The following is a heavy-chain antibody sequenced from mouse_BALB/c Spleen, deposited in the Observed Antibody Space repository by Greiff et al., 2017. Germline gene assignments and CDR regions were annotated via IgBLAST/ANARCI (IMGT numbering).Heavy chain of an antibody. CDR3: TRDGLLRFAY. CDR1: GFTFSSYT. J-gene: IGHJ3*01. CDR2: ISSGGSYT. D-gene: IGHD2-3*01. Sequence: EVKLVESGGGLVKPGGSLKLSCAASGFTFSSYTMSWVRQTPEKRLEWVATISSGGSYTYYPDSVKGRFTISRDNAKNTLYLQMSSLKSEDTAMYYCTRDGLLRFAYSGQGTLVTVSA. V-gene: IGHV5-6-4*01.